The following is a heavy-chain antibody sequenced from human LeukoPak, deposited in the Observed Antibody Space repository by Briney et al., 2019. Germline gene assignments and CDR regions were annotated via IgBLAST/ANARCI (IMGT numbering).Heavy chain of an antibody. J-gene: IGHJ1*01. V-gene: IGHV5-10-1*01. CDR1: GYIFTSYW. CDR3: AVGTYYYDSSGYYGGRLAEYFRH. CDR2: IDPSDSYT. Sequence: GESLKISCQGSGYIFTSYWISWVRQMPGKGLEWMGRIDPSDSYTNYSPSFQGHVTISADKSISTAYLQWSSLKASDTAMYYCAVGTYYYDSSGYYGGRLAEYFRHWGQGTLVTVSS. D-gene: IGHD3-22*01.